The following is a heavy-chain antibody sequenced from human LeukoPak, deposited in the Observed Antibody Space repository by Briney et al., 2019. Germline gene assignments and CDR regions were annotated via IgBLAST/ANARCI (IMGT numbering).Heavy chain of an antibody. Sequence: SETLSLTCGVYGGSFSAYYWSWIRQAPEKGLEWIGEINHRGSTNYNPSLKSRVTISLDTSENQFSLKLSSVTAADTAVYYCARGRITTFGVVISLDYWGQGALVTVSS. V-gene: IGHV4-34*01. J-gene: IGHJ4*02. D-gene: IGHD3-3*01. CDR1: GGSFSAYY. CDR3: ARGRITTFGVVISLDY. CDR2: INHRGST.